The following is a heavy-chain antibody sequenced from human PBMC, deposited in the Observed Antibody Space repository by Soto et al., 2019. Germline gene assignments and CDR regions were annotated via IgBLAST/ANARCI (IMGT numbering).Heavy chain of an antibody. J-gene: IGHJ4*02. CDR2: IYYSGST. CDR1: GGSISSYY. V-gene: IGHV4-59*08. D-gene: IGHD3-3*01. CDR3: GRVRFLEWSPVLGDLFDC. Sequence: SETLSLTCTVSGGSISSYYWSWIRQPPGKGLEWIGYIYYSGSTNYNPSLKSRVTISVDTSKNQFSLKPSSVTAADTAVYYCGRVRFLEWSPVLGDLFDCWGQGTLVTVSS.